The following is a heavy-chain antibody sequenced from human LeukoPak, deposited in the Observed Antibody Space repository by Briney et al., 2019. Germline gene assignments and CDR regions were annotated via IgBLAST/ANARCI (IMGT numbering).Heavy chain of an antibody. J-gene: IGHJ4*02. CDR3: ARGFFYCSGGSCPYYYDSSGYYDY. V-gene: IGHV1-2*02. D-gene: IGHD3-22*01. CDR2: INPNSGGT. Sequence: ASVKVSCKASGYTFTGYYMHWVRQAPGQGLEWMGWINPNSGGTNYAQKFQGRVTMTRDTSISTAYMELSRLRSDDTAVYYCARGFFYCSGGSCPYYYDSSGYYDYWGQGTLVTVSS. CDR1: GYTFTGYY.